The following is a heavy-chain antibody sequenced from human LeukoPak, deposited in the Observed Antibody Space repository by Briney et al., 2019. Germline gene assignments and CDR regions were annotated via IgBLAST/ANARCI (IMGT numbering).Heavy chain of an antibody. J-gene: IGHJ3*02. CDR3: ARGYYYDSSGYYRNDAFDI. D-gene: IGHD3-22*01. CDR2: IYYSGST. V-gene: IGHV4-39*07. Sequence: SETLSLTCTVSGGSISSSSYYWGWIRQPPGKGLEWIGSIYYSGSTYYNPSLKSRVTISVDTSKNQFSLKLSSVTAADTAVYYCARGYYYDSSGYYRNDAFDIWGQGTMVTVSS. CDR1: GGSISSSSYY.